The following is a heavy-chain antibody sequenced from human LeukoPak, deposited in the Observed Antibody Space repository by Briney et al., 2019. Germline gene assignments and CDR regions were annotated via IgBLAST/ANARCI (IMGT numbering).Heavy chain of an antibody. CDR1: GFSLSSDW. Sequence: QAGGSLRLSCAASGFSLSSDWMNWVRQAPGKGVEWVANINQDGSDQSYVDSVKRPSTISRDNAKNSLYLQVNSLRAEDTAVYYCARDPDILTGVAYDFWGQGTMVTVSS. D-gene: IGHD3-9*01. CDR2: INQDGSDQ. V-gene: IGHV3-7*05. CDR3: ARDPDILTGVAYDF. J-gene: IGHJ3*01.